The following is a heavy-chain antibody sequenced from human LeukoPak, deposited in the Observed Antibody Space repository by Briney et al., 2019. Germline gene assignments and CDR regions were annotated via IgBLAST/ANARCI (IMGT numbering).Heavy chain of an antibody. J-gene: IGHJ4*02. CDR3: ARAAVPYYFDY. Sequence: SETLSLTCTVSGGSISSYYWSWIRQPPGKGLEWIGYIYYNGSTNYNPSLKSRVTISVDTSKNQFSLKLSSVTAADTAVYYCARAAVPYYFDYWGQGTLVTVSS. CDR1: GGSISSYY. D-gene: IGHD2-2*01. CDR2: IYYNGST. V-gene: IGHV4-59*01.